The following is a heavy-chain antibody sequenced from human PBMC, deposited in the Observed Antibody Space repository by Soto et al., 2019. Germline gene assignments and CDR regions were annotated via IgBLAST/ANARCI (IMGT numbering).Heavy chain of an antibody. CDR2: MNPNSGNT. V-gene: IGHV1-8*01. CDR3: AREGSSSFGLYYYYGMDV. Sequence: ASVKVSCKASGYTFTSYDINWVRQATGQGLEWMGWMNPNSGNTGYAQKFQGRVTMTRNTSISTAYMELSSLRSEDTAVYYCAREGSSSFGLYYYYGMDVWGQGTTVTVSS. CDR1: GYTFTSYD. D-gene: IGHD6-6*01. J-gene: IGHJ6*02.